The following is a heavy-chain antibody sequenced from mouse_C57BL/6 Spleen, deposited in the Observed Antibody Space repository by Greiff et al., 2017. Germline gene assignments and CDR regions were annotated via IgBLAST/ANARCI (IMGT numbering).Heavy chain of an antibody. CDR1: GFTFSSYG. J-gene: IGHJ2*01. D-gene: IGHD4-1*01. Sequence: EVKLMESGGDLVKPGGSLKLSCAASGFTFSSYGMSWVRQTPDKRLEWVATISSGGSYTYYPDSVKGRFTISRDNAKNTLYLQMSSLKSEDTAMYYCARHTELGPIDYWGQGTTLTVSS. CDR3: ARHTELGPIDY. V-gene: IGHV5-6*01. CDR2: ISSGGSYT.